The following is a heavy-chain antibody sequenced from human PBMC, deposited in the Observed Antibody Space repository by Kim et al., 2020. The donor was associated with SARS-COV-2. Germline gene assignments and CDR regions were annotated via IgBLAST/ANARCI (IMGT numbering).Heavy chain of an antibody. CDR2: IIPILGIA. Sequence: SVKVSCKASGGTFSSYAISWVRQAPGQGLEWMGRIIPILGIANYAQKFQGRVTITADKSTSTAYMELSSLRSEDTAVYYCARDACSGGSCPPDYWGQGTLVTVSS. CDR1: GGTFSSYA. CDR3: ARDACSGGSCPPDY. J-gene: IGHJ4*02. V-gene: IGHV1-69*04. D-gene: IGHD2-15*01.